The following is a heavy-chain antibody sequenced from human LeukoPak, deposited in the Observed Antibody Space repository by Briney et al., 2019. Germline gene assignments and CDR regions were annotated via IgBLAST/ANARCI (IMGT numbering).Heavy chain of an antibody. V-gene: IGHV4-39*01. J-gene: IGHJ4*02. CDR1: GFTFSSYW. CDR2: IYYSGST. D-gene: IGHD5-24*01. CDR3: ATFEADGYNAVDY. Sequence: GSLRLSCAASGFTFSSYWMSWVRQPPGKGLEWIGSIYYSGSTYYNPSLKSRVTISVDTSKNQFSLKLSSVTAADTAVYYCATFEADGYNAVDYWGQGTLVTVSS.